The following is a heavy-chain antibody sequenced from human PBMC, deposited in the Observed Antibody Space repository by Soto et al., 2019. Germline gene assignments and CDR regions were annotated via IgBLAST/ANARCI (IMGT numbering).Heavy chain of an antibody. CDR1: GFTFSSYG. Sequence: GGSLRLSCAASGFTFSSYGMHWVRQAPGKGLEWVAVISYDGSNKYYADSVKGRFTISRDNSKNTLYLQMNSLRAEDTAVYYCAKDLGDIVATRNYYFDYWGQGTLVTVSS. D-gene: IGHD5-12*01. CDR2: ISYDGSNK. J-gene: IGHJ4*02. CDR3: AKDLGDIVATRNYYFDY. V-gene: IGHV3-30*18.